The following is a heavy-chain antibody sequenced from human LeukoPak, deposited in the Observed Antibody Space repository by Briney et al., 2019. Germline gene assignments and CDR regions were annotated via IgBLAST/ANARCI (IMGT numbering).Heavy chain of an antibody. CDR3: ARERYGYGPAPFDF. Sequence: GGSLRLSCAASGFIFNTYWMSWVRQAPGKGLEWVSYISSSGLTIYYTDSVKGRFTISRDNAKNSLYLQMISLRVEDTAVYYCARERYGYGPAPFDFWGQGTLVTVSS. V-gene: IGHV3-48*04. CDR1: GFIFNTYW. CDR2: ISSSGLTI. D-gene: IGHD5-18*01. J-gene: IGHJ4*02.